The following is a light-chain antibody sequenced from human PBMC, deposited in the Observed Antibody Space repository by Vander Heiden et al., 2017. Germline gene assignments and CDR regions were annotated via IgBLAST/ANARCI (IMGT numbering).Light chain of an antibody. Sequence: QSVLTQPPSVSGAPGQRVTISCTGNSSNIGAGYDVHWYQQLPGTAPKRLIYGNSNRPSGVPDRFSGSKSGTSASLAITGLQAEDEADYYCQSYDSSLSAWVFGGGTKLTVL. CDR2: GNS. J-gene: IGLJ3*02. V-gene: IGLV1-40*01. CDR3: QSYDSSLSAWV. CDR1: SSNIGAGYD.